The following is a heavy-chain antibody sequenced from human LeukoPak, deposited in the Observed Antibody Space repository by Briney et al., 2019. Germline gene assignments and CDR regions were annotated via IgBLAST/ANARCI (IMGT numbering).Heavy chain of an antibody. CDR2: LSGSGGST. CDR3: AKDETYYYDSWTFDY. Sequence: GGTLRLSCAASGFTFSSYAMSWVRRAPGKGQWWVSALSGSGGSTYYEDSVKGRFTISRDNSKNTLYLQMNSLSAEDTAVYYCAKDETYYYDSWTFDYWGQGTLVTVSS. J-gene: IGHJ4*02. D-gene: IGHD3-22*01. CDR1: GFTFSSYA. V-gene: IGHV3-23*01.